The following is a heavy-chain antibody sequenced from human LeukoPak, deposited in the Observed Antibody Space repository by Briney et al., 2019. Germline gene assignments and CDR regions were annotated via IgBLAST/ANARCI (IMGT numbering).Heavy chain of an antibody. Sequence: SETLSLTCTVSGGSISSYYWSWIRQPPGKGLEWIGYIYYSGSTNYNPSLKSRVTISVDRSKNQFSLKLSSMTAADTAVYYCARDLGYDFWSGYAGYWGQGTLVTVSS. J-gene: IGHJ4*02. CDR2: IYYSGST. CDR3: ARDLGYDFWSGYAGY. CDR1: GGSISSYY. V-gene: IGHV4-59*12. D-gene: IGHD3-3*01.